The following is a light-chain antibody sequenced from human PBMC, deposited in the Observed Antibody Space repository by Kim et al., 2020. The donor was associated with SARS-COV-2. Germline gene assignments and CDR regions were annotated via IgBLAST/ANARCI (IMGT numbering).Light chain of an antibody. V-gene: IGLV3-1*01. Sequence: SYELTQPPSVSVSPGQTASITCSGDKLGHKYACWYQQKPGQSPILVIYQDSKRPSGITERFSGSNSGNTATLTISGTQAMDEADYYCQAWDSSTAVFGTGTKVTVL. J-gene: IGLJ1*01. CDR1: KLGHKY. CDR3: QAWDSSTAV. CDR2: QDS.